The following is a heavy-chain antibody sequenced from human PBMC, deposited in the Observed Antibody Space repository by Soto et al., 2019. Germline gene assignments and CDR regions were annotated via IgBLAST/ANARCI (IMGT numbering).Heavy chain of an antibody. D-gene: IGHD2-15*01. CDR2: ISAYNGNT. CDR1: GYSFTSYG. Sequence: ASVKVSCKASGYSFTSYGISWVRQAPGQGLEWMGWISAYNGNTNYAQKLQGRVTMTTDTSTSTAYMELRSLRSDDTAVYYCARDNRILGYCSGGSCYSPPYYYYGMDVWGQGTTVTVSS. V-gene: IGHV1-18*01. CDR3: ARDNRILGYCSGGSCYSPPYYYYGMDV. J-gene: IGHJ6*02.